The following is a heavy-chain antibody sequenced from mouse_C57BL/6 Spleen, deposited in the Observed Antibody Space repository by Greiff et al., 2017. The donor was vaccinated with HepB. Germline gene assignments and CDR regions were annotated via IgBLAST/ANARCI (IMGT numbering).Heavy chain of an antibody. V-gene: IGHV5-6*01. CDR2: ISSGGSYT. CDR1: GFTFSSYG. CDR3: ARQRDYYGSSGYFDV. D-gene: IGHD1-1*01. J-gene: IGHJ1*03. Sequence: EVMLVESGGDLVKPGGSLKLSCAASGFTFSSYGMSWVRQTPDKRLEWVATISSGGSYTYYPDSVKGRFTISRDNAKNTLYLQMSSLKSEDTAMYYCARQRDYYGSSGYFDVWGTGTTVTVSS.